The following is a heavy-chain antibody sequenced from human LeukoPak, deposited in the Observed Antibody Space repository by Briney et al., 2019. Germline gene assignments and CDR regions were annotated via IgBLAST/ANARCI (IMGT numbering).Heavy chain of an antibody. V-gene: IGHV3-30*02. Sequence: GGSLRLSCAASGFTFSSYGMHWVRQAPGKGLEWVAFIRYDGSNKYYADSVKGRFTISRDNSKDTLYLQMNSLRAEDTAVYYCAKGGSQGGSYLFDYWGQGTLVTVSS. CDR1: GFTFSSYG. D-gene: IGHD1-26*01. J-gene: IGHJ4*02. CDR2: IRYDGSNK. CDR3: AKGGSQGGSYLFDY.